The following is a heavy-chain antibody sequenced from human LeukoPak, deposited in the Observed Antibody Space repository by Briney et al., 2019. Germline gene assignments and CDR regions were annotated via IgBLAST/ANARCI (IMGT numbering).Heavy chain of an antibody. Sequence: ASVKVSCKASGGTFSSYAISWVRQAPGQGLEWMGGIIPIFGTANYAQKFQGRVTITTDESTSTAYMELSSLRSEDTAVYCCARGPARRPVLGYCSSTSCSPKQYFQHWGQGTLVTVSS. CDR1: GGTFSSYA. V-gene: IGHV1-69*05. J-gene: IGHJ1*01. CDR3: ARGPARRPVLGYCSSTSCSPKQYFQH. CDR2: IIPIFGTA. D-gene: IGHD2-2*01.